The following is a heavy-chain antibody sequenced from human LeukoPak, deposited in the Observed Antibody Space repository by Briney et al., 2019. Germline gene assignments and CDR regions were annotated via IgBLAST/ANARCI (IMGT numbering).Heavy chain of an antibody. CDR3: ARGVAPYYYHYGMDV. CDR2: IYPGDSNT. Sequence: GESLKISCKGSGYTFTSYRIGWVRQMPGKGLEWMGIIYPGDSNTRYSPSLQGQVTISADKSISTAYLQWSSLRASDTAIYYCARGVAPYYYHYGMDVWGQGTTVTVSS. CDR1: GYTFTSYR. V-gene: IGHV5-51*01. J-gene: IGHJ6*02.